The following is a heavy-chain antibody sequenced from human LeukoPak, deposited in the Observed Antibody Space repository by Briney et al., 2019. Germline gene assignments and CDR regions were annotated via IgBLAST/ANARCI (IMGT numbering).Heavy chain of an antibody. CDR2: LYSDGNT. V-gene: IGHV3-53*01. CDR1: GFTVITND. D-gene: IGHD1-14*01. J-gene: IGHJ4*02. Sequence: GGSLRLSCAASGFTVITNDMTWVRQAPGKGLEWVSVLYSDGNTKYADSVQGRFTISRDNPKNTLYLEMNSLRTDDPAVYYCARGVEPLAANTLAYWGQGTLVTVSS. CDR3: ARGVEPLAANTLAY.